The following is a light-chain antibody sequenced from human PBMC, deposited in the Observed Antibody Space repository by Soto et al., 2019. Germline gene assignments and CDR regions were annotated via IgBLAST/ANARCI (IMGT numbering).Light chain of an antibody. CDR3: QRYNDYQYV. Sequence: DIPMTQSPSTLSASVGDRVTITCRASQSITTWLAWYQQKPGKAPKLLIYKAINLQSGVPSRFSGSGSGTEFTLTISSLQPDDFGTYYCQRYNDYQYVFGQGTNLDMK. CDR2: KAI. J-gene: IGKJ2*01. V-gene: IGKV1-5*03. CDR1: QSITTW.